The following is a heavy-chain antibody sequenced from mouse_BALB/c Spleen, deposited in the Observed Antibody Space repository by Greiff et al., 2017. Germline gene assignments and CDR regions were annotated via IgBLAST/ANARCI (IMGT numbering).Heavy chain of an antibody. Sequence: DVKLVESGGGLVQPGGSLRLSCATSGFTFTDYYMSWVRQPPGKALEWLGFIRNKANGYTTEYSASVKGRFTISRDNSQSILYLQMNTLRAEDSATYYCARDRDGNYGGFAYWGQGTLVTVSA. CDR3: ARDRDGNYGGFAY. J-gene: IGHJ3*01. D-gene: IGHD2-1*01. CDR2: IRNKANGYTT. V-gene: IGHV7-3*02. CDR1: GFTFTDYY.